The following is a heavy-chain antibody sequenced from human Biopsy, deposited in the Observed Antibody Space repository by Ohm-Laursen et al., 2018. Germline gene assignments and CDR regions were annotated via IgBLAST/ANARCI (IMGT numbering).Heavy chain of an antibody. V-gene: IGHV1-18*01. J-gene: IGHJ4*02. CDR1: GYKFTSYG. CDR2: ISGYNGNT. CDR3: ARIAAAEWDDY. Sequence: VASVKVSCKASGYKFTSYGMSWVRQAPGQGFEWMGRISGYNGNTNYAQKFQGRLTLTIDAATSTGYMDLRSLKSDDTAVYYCARIAAAEWDDYWGQGTLVTVSS. D-gene: IGHD6-25*01.